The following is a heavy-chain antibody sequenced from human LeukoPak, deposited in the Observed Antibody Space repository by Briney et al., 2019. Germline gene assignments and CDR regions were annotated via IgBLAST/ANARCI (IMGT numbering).Heavy chain of an antibody. J-gene: IGHJ4*02. V-gene: IGHV4-59*01. D-gene: IGHD4-17*01. CDR3: ARRAAYGIDS. Sequence: SETLSLTCTVSGGSINTYFWTWIRQPPGKGLEWIGYIYYSGITNYNPSLKSRVTMSLDTSKKQFSLKLSSVTAADTAVYYCARRAAYGIDSWGQGTLVTVSS. CDR2: IYYSGIT. CDR1: GGSINTYF.